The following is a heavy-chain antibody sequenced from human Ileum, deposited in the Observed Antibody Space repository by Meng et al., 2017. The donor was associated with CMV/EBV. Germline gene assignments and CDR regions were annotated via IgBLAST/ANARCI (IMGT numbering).Heavy chain of an antibody. D-gene: IGHD3-3*01. Sequence: QGQPQAGAPGPLKPSWTLSLVCVVHNSAFSDYYWTWIRQAPGKGLEWIGEINNRGSTNYNPSLKSRVTISIDTSRNQFSLKLTSMTAADTAVYYCARASPQRRFLSYWGQGTLVTVSS. V-gene: IGHV4-34*01. CDR2: INNRGST. J-gene: IGHJ4*02. CDR3: ARASPQRRFLSY. CDR1: NSAFSDYY.